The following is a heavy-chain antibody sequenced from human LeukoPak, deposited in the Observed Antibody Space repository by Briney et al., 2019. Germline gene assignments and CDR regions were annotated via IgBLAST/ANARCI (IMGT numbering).Heavy chain of an antibody. CDR2: IYSGGST. CDR1: GFTVSSNY. V-gene: IGHV3-53*01. Sequence: QPGGSLRLSCAASGFTVSSNYMSWVRQAPGKGLEWVSAIYSGGSTYYADSVKGRFTISRDNSKNTLYLQMNSLRAEDTAVYYCARARRGRWLQLGYWGRGTLVTVSS. J-gene: IGHJ4*02. CDR3: ARARRGRWLQLGY. D-gene: IGHD5-24*01.